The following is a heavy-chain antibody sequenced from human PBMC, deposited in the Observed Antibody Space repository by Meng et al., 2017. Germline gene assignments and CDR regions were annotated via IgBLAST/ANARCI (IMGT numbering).Heavy chain of an antibody. CDR1: GITISCDD. CDR3: ERILYGSGRADY. Sequence: HVHVVPSGGEVKTPGTSANASAHTSGITISCDDMHWVRQALGQGLERMGRSNPNSHSTSTAQKSQGMVTMTINTSITTAKMVLSRLRADATAVYYCERILYGSGRADYWGQGTLVTVSS. D-gene: IGHD6-25*01. CDR2: SNPNSHST. J-gene: IGHJ4*02. V-gene: IGHV1-2*06.